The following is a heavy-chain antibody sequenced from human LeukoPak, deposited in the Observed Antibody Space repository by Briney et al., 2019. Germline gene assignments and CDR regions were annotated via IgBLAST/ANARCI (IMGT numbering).Heavy chain of an antibody. J-gene: IGHJ4*02. CDR1: GYTFTSYG. V-gene: IGHV1-18*01. D-gene: IGHD3-3*01. CDR2: ISAYNGNT. CDR3: AGESSPRYYDFWSGYSFDY. Sequence: ASVKVSCKASGYTFTSYGISWVRQAPGQGLEWMGWISAYNGNTNYAQKLQGRVTMTTDTSTSTAYMELRSLRSDDTAAYYCAGESSPRYYDFWSGYSFDYWGQGTLVTVSS.